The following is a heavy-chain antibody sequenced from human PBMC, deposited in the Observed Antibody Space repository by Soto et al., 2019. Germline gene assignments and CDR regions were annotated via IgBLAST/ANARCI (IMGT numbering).Heavy chain of an antibody. D-gene: IGHD6-13*01. J-gene: IGHJ6*02. CDR3: ARDFSSSWYGPTYYYYGMDV. Sequence: EVQLVESGGGLVKPGGSLRLSCAASGFTFSSYSMNWVRQAPGKGLEWVSSISSSSSYIYYADSVKGRFTISRDNAKNSLYLQMNSLRAEDTAVYYCARDFSSSWYGPTYYYYGMDVWGQGTTVTVSS. CDR1: GFTFSSYS. V-gene: IGHV3-21*01. CDR2: ISSSSSYI.